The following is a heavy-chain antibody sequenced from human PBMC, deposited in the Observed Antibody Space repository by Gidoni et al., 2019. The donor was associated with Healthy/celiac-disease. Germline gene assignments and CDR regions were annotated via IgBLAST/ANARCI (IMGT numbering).Heavy chain of an antibody. V-gene: IGHV3-21*01. CDR3: ARDMGLDYDFWSGSHNWFDP. D-gene: IGHD3-3*01. Sequence: EVQLVESGGGLVKPGGSLRLSCAASGFTFSSYSMNWVRQAPGKGLEWVSSISSSSSYIYYADSVKGRFTISRDNAKNSLYLQMNSLRAEDTAVYYCARDMGLDYDFWSGSHNWFDPWGQGTLVTVSS. CDR2: ISSSSSYI. J-gene: IGHJ5*02. CDR1: GFTFSSYS.